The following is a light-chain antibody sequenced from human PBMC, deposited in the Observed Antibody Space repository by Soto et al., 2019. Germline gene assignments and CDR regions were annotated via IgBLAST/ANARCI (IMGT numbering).Light chain of an antibody. J-gene: IGKJ5*01. CDR3: QQSYSTPIT. V-gene: IGKV1-39*01. CDR1: QSISSY. CDR2: AAS. Sequence: DMQMTPSPSCLSACGGYRVTMACGASQSISSYLNWYQQKPGKAPKLLIYAASSLQSGVPSRFSGSGSGTDFTLTISSLQPEDFATYYCQQSYSTPITFGQGTRLEIK.